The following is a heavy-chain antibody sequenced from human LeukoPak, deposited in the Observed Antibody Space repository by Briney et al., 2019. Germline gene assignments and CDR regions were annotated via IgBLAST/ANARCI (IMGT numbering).Heavy chain of an antibody. Sequence: GGSLRLSCAASGFTVSSNYMSWVRQAPGKGLEWVSLIYSGGSPYYADSVKGRFTISRDNSKNTLYPQMNSLRAEDTAVYYCARGLYSSGWVDYWGQGTLVTISS. CDR3: ARGLYSSGWVDY. D-gene: IGHD6-19*01. J-gene: IGHJ4*02. V-gene: IGHV3-66*01. CDR1: GFTVSSNY. CDR2: IYSGGSP.